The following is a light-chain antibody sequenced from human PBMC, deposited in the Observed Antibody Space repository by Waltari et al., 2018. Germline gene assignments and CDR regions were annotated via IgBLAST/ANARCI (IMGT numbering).Light chain of an antibody. V-gene: IGLV2-14*01. CDR2: DVS. J-gene: IGLJ2*01. CDR3: SSYTSSSTGVV. Sequence: QSALTQPASVSGSPGQSITISCTETSSDVGGYNYASWYQQHPGKAPKLMIYDVSNRPSGVSNRFSGSKSGNTASLTISGLQAEDEADYYCSSYTSSSTGVVFGGGTKLTVL. CDR1: SSDVGGYNY.